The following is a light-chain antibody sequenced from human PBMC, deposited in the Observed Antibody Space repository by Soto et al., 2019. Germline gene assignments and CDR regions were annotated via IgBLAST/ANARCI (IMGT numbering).Light chain of an antibody. CDR1: QGIRND. Sequence: DIQMTQSPSSPSANVGDKVTNTCRASQGIRNDLAWYQEKPGKAPKRLIYVASRLQSGVPSRFSGSGSGTEFTLTISSLQPEDSATYYCLQQNSYPLTFGGGTKVDIK. J-gene: IGKJ4*01. CDR2: VAS. CDR3: LQQNSYPLT. V-gene: IGKV1-17*01.